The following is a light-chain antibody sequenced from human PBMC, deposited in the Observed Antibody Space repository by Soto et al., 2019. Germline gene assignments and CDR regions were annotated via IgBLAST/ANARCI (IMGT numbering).Light chain of an antibody. V-gene: IGKV3-15*01. CDR2: GAS. J-gene: IGKJ1*01. CDR3: QQYSDWLLT. CDR1: QSVSTN. Sequence: EIVMTQSPDTLSVSPGERATLSCRASQSVSTNLAGYQQKPGQAPRLLLYGASTRATGIPARFSGSGSGTECTLTISSLQSEDFAVYYCQQYSDWLLTFGQGAKVEIK.